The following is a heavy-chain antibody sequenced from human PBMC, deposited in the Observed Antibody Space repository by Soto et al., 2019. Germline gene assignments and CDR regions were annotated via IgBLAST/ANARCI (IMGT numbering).Heavy chain of an antibody. J-gene: IGHJ6*03. CDR3: AKERRSYVDV. CDR1: GFTFSSFA. Sequence: EVQLLESGGGLVQPGGSLRLSCAASGFTFSSFAMNWVRQAPGKGPECVSAITGSGGNAYYADSVKGRFTMSRDNSKNMLYLHMDSLRAEDKAVYYSAKERRSYVDVWCKGNTVTVSS. CDR2: ITGSGGNA. V-gene: IGHV3-23*01.